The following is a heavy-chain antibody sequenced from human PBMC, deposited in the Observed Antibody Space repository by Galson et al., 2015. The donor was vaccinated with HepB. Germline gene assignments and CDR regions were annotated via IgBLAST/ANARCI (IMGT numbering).Heavy chain of an antibody. Sequence: SVKVSCKASGGTFSSYAISWVRQAPGQGLEWMGGIIPIFGTANYAQKFRGRVTITADESTSTAYMELSSLRSEDTAVYYCASRHYDILTGYYSNHDYWGQGTLVTVSS. CDR1: GGTFSSYA. D-gene: IGHD3-9*01. CDR2: IIPIFGTA. J-gene: IGHJ4*02. CDR3: ASRHYDILTGYYSNHDY. V-gene: IGHV1-69*13.